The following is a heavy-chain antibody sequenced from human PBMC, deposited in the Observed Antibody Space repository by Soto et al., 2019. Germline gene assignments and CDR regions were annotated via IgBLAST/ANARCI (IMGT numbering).Heavy chain of an antibody. J-gene: IGHJ3*02. Sequence: PGESLKISCMGSGYKVSTWHNFTSYWIAWVRQMPGKGLEWMGIIYPGDSDTRYSPSFQGQVTISADKSISTAYLQWSSLKASDTAMYYCARQDEYSRLFDIWGQGTMVTVSS. CDR1: GYKVSTWHNFTSYW. D-gene: IGHD6-13*01. CDR3: ARQDEYSRLFDI. CDR2: IYPGDSDT. V-gene: IGHV5-51*01.